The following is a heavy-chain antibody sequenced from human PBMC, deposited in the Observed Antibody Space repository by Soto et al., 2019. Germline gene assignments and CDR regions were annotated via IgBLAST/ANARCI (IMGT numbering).Heavy chain of an antibody. V-gene: IGHV4-4*02. D-gene: IGHD3-3*01. CDR3: ARFLPGFVGENEAVDF. CDR1: GGSISNNNW. Sequence: QVQLQESGPGLVKPSGTLSLTCTVSGGSISNNNWWSWVRQTPEKGLEWIGQIYHSGNTNYNPSLKSRVSMSVDKSKNQCSRKMNSATAADTAVYYCARFLPGFVGENEAVDFWGHGTLVTVSS. CDR2: IYHSGNT. J-gene: IGHJ4*01.